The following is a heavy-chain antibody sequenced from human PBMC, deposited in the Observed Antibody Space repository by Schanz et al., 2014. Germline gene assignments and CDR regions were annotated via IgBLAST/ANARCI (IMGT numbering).Heavy chain of an antibody. D-gene: IGHD3-3*01. J-gene: IGHJ4*02. Sequence: QVQLVESGGGVVQPGRSLRLSCAASGFSFDKYGMHWVRQAPGKGLEWVGVIWYDGSSKYYADSVRGRFTISRDDSKNTVYLQMDSLRPEDTAVYYCARDKGGYYPFDYWGQGTLVTVSS. CDR3: ARDKGGYYPFDY. CDR2: IWYDGSSK. V-gene: IGHV3-33*01. CDR1: GFSFDKYG.